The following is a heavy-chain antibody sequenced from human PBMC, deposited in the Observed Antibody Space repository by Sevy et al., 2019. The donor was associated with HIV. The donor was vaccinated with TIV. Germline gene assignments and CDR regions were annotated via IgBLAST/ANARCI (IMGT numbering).Heavy chain of an antibody. Sequence: GGFLRLSCTASGFTFSIFWMHCVRQAPGKGLVGVSHINSDGRSTTYANSVKGRFTLSRDNAKNTLYLQMNSLRDEDTAIYFCARDKIYGMDVWGQGTTVNVSS. CDR2: INSDGRST. V-gene: IGHV3-74*03. J-gene: IGHJ6*02. CDR1: GFTFSIFW. CDR3: ARDKIYGMDV.